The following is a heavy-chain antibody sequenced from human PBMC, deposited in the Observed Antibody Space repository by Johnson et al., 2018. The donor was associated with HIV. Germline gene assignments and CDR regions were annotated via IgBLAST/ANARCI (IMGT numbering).Heavy chain of an antibody. V-gene: IGHV3-30*04. CDR2: MSYDGSNQ. Sequence: QVQLVESGGGVVQPGMSLRVSCAASGFTFSSYAMHWVRQAPGRGLEWVAVMSYDGSNQYYADSVKGRFTISRDNSKNTLYLQMNSLRAEDTAVYYCARDLSRYIAVATFDAFDIWGQGTMVTVSS. D-gene: IGHD6-19*01. J-gene: IGHJ3*02. CDR3: ARDLSRYIAVATFDAFDI. CDR1: GFTFSSYA.